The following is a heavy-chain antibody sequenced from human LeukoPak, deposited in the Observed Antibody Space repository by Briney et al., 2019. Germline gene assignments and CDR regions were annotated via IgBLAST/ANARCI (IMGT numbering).Heavy chain of an antibody. Sequence: ASVKVSCKASGYTFTSYDINWVRQATGQGLEWMGWMNPNSGNTGYAQKFQGRVTMTRNTSISTAYMELSSLRSEDTAVYYCAKPTVGNGYSSGWYLSYYYGMDVWGQGTTVTVSS. J-gene: IGHJ6*02. CDR1: GYTFTSYD. CDR3: AKPTVGNGYSSGWYLSYYYGMDV. V-gene: IGHV1-8*01. CDR2: MNPNSGNT. D-gene: IGHD6-19*01.